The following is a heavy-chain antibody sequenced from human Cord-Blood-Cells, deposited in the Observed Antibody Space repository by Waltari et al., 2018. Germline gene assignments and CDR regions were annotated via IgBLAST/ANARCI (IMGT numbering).Heavy chain of an antibody. J-gene: IGHJ3*02. D-gene: IGHD2-2*01. CDR1: GGSISSSSYY. CDR2: IYYSGST. CDR3: AQVVPAAFAFDI. Sequence: QLQLQESGPGLVKPSETLSLTCTVSGGSISSSSYYWGWIRQPPGKGLEWIGSIYYSGSTYYNPSLKSRVTISADTSKNQFSLKLSSVTATDTAVYYCAQVVPAAFAFDIWGQGTMVTVSS. V-gene: IGHV4-39*01.